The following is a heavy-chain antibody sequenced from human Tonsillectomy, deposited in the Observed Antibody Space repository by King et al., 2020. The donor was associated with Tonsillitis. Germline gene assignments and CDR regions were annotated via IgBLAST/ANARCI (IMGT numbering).Heavy chain of an antibody. CDR3: ARGWSEGFDP. Sequence: VQLVESGGTLVQPGGSLRLSCAASGFIFTNQWIHWVRQAPGKGLVWISCMNIDGNTRSYADSVKGRFTISRDNAGTTVFLQMNSLRVEDTAVYYCARGWSEGFDPWGQGTLVAVSS. CDR2: MNIDGNTR. CDR1: GFIFTNQW. J-gene: IGHJ5*02. D-gene: IGHD3-3*01. V-gene: IGHV3-74*01.